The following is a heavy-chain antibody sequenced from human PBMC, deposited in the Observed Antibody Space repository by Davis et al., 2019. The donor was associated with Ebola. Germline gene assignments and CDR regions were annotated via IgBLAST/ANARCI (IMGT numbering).Heavy chain of an antibody. CDR3: AKDLGQWLPRWGFDY. D-gene: IGHD6-19*01. Sequence: SLKISCAASGFTFDDYAMHWVRQAPGKGLEWVSGISWNSGSIGYADSVKGRFTISRDNAKNSLYLQMNSLRAEDTALYYCAKDLGQWLPRWGFDYWGQGTLVTVSS. V-gene: IGHV3-9*01. CDR2: ISWNSGSI. J-gene: IGHJ4*02. CDR1: GFTFDDYA.